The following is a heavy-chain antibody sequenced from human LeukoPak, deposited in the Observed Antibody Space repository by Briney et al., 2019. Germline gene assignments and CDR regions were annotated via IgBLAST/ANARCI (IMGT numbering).Heavy chain of an antibody. Sequence: GGSLRLSCAASGFTFSTNPMSWVRQAPGKGLEWVSAIGAGGTTYYADSMKGRFTISRDNSKNTLYLQVNSLRVDDTAVYYCARGPSSGWYYYYYMDVWGTGTTVTVSS. D-gene: IGHD6-19*01. CDR2: IGAGGTT. CDR1: GFTFSTNP. CDR3: ARGPSSGWYYYYYMDV. J-gene: IGHJ6*03. V-gene: IGHV3-23*01.